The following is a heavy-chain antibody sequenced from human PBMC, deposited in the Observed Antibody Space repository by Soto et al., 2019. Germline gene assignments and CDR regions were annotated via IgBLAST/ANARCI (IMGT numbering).Heavy chain of an antibody. CDR1: GFTFSSYW. Sequence: GGFLRLSCAASGFTFSSYWMHWVRQAPGKGLEWVSRIKTDGSSTSYADSVKGRFTISRDNAKNTVYLQMNSLRAEDTAVYYCGRERFDPWGQGTLVTVSS. J-gene: IGHJ5*02. V-gene: IGHV3-74*01. CDR3: GRERFDP. CDR2: IKTDGSST.